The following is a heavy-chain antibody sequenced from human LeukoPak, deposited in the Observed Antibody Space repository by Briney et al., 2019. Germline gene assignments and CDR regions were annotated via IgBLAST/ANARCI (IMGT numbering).Heavy chain of an antibody. CDR3: ATATKWELPGPVLPNYYGMDV. J-gene: IGHJ6*02. CDR1: GGTFSSYA. D-gene: IGHD1-26*01. CDR2: IIPILGIA. V-gene: IGHV1-69*04. Sequence: ASVKVSCKASGGTFSSYAISWVRQAPGQGLEWMGRIIPILGIANYAQKFQGRVTITADKSTSTAYMELSSLRSEDTAVYYCATATKWELPGPVLPNYYGMDVWGQGTTVTVSS.